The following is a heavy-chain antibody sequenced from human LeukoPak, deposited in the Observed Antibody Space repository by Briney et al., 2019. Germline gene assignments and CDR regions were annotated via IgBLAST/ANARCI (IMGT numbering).Heavy chain of an antibody. J-gene: IGHJ4*02. CDR1: GGSISSGGYY. Sequence: SETLSLTCTVSGGSISSGGYYWSWIRQHPGKGLEWIGYIYYSGSTYYNPSLKSRVTISVDTSKNQFSLKLSSVTAADTAVYYCARVQTTRAYYFDYWGQGTLVTVSS. V-gene: IGHV4-31*03. D-gene: IGHD1-7*01. CDR3: ARVQTTRAYYFDY. CDR2: IYYSGST.